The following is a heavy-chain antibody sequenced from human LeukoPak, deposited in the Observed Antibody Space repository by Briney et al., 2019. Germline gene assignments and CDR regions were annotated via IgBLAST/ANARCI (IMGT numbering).Heavy chain of an antibody. J-gene: IGHJ4*02. Sequence: GGSLRLTCAASGFTFDDCGMHWVRQAPGKGLEWVAVIWYDGSNKYYADSVKGRFTISRDNSKNTLYLQMNSLRAEDTAVYYCARGNGYSYGYFGYWGQGTLVTVSS. CDR3: ARGNGYSYGYFGY. D-gene: IGHD5-18*01. CDR1: GFTFDDCG. V-gene: IGHV3-33*08. CDR2: IWYDGSNK.